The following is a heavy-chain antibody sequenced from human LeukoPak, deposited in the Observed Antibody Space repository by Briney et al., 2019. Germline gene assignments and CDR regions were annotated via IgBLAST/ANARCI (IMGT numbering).Heavy chain of an antibody. D-gene: IGHD2-15*01. V-gene: IGHV3-53*01. J-gene: IGHJ4*02. CDR3: ARGGGYYPIDY. Sequence: PGGSLRLSCAASGFTVNSNYMNWVRQAPGKGREWVSVLYSDGRTYYADSVKGRFTISRDTSKNTLYLQVNSLRAEDTAVYYCARGGGYYPIDYWGQGTLVTVSS. CDR2: LYSDGRT. CDR1: GFTVNSNY.